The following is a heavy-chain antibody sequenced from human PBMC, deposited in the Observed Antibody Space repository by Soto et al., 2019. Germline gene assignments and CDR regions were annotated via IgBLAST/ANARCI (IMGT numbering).Heavy chain of an antibody. D-gene: IGHD6-19*01. V-gene: IGHV1-18*01. Sequence: ASVKVSCKASGYTFTSYGISWVRQAPGQGLEWMGWISAYNGNTNYAQKLQGRVTMTTDTSTSTAYMELRSLRSDDTAVYYCARTPSGYSSGWSPFDYWGQGPLVTVSS. CDR1: GYTFTSYG. CDR2: ISAYNGNT. CDR3: ARTPSGYSSGWSPFDY. J-gene: IGHJ4*02.